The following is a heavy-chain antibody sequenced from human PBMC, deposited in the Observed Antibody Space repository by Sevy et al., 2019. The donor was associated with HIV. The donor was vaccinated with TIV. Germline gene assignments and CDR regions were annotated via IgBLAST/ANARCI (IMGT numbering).Heavy chain of an antibody. D-gene: IGHD4-17*01. V-gene: IGHV3-74*01. J-gene: IGHJ1*01. Sequence: GGSLRLSCAASGFTFSSNCMHWVRQAPGKGLVWVSRINSDGSSTNYADSVKGRFTISRDNAKNTLYLQMNSLRAEDTAVYYCARDAFVLVTTGGKKDGYFQHRGQGALVTVSS. CDR2: INSDGSST. CDR1: GFTFSSNC. CDR3: ARDAFVLVTTGGKKDGYFQH.